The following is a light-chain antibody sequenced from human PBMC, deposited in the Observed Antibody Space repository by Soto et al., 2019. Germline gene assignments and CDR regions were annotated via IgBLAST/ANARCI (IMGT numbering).Light chain of an antibody. V-gene: IGLV2-23*02. CDR2: EVS. CDR1: SSDVGSYNL. J-gene: IGLJ2*01. CDR3: CSYAGG. Sequence: QSALTQPASVSGSPGQSITISCTGTSSDVGSYNLVSWYQQHPGKAPKLMIYEVSKRPSGVSNRFSGSKSGNTASLTISGLQAEDEADYYCCSYAGGVGGGTKLTVL.